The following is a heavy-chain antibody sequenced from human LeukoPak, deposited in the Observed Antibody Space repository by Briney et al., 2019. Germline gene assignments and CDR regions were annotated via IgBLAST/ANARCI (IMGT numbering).Heavy chain of an antibody. V-gene: IGHV1-18*01. D-gene: IGHD3-22*01. CDR1: GYTFTSYG. CDR3: ARQRALYYYDSSGYYDY. Sequence: ASVKVSCKASGYTFTSYGISWVRQAPGQGLEWMGWISAYNGKTYYAQELRGRVTMTTDTSTSTAYMELRSLRSDDTAVYSCARQRALYYYDSSGYYDYWGQGTLVTVSS. CDR2: ISAYNGKT. J-gene: IGHJ4*02.